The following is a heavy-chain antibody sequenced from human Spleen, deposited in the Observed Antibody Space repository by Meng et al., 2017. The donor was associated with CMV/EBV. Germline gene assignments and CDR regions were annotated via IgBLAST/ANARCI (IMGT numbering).Heavy chain of an antibody. CDR1: GFTFSSYG. CDR3: ARIDYFDTRVKDY. D-gene: IGHD3-22*01. V-gene: IGHV3-30*02. J-gene: IGHJ4*02. CDR2: IRYDGSNK. Sequence: GGSLRLSCAASGFTFSSYGMHWVRQAPGKGLEWVAFIRYDGSNKYYADSVKGRFTISRDNSKNTLYLQMNSLRAEDTAVYYCARIDYFDTRVKDYWGQGTLVTVSS.